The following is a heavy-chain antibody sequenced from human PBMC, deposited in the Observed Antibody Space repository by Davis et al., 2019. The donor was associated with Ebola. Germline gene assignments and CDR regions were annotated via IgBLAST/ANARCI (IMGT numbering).Heavy chain of an antibody. D-gene: IGHD3-22*01. V-gene: IGHV3-30*02. CDR2: IRYDGSNK. J-gene: IGHJ4*02. Sequence: PGGSLRLSCAASGFTFSSYGMHWVRQAPGKGLEWVAFIRYDGSNKYYADSVKGRFTISRDNSKNTLYLQMNSLRAEDTAVYYCAKAYYYDSSGYSGDYWGQGTLVTVSS. CDR1: GFTFSSYG. CDR3: AKAYYYDSSGYSGDY.